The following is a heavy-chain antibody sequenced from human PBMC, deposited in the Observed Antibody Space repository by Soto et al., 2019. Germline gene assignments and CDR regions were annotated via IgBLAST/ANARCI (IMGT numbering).Heavy chain of an antibody. D-gene: IGHD3-10*01. CDR1: GFTFGDYA. CDR2: FKWNSGDV. J-gene: IGHJ6*02. V-gene: IGHV3-9*01. CDR3: AKDRSSGSPYYGMDF. Sequence: GGSLRLSCAATGFTFGDYAMHWVRQVPGKGLEWVSGFKWNSGDVGYADSVKGRFTISRDNAKNSLYLQMNSLRPEDTAVYYCAKDRSSGSPYYGMDFWGQGTMVTVSS.